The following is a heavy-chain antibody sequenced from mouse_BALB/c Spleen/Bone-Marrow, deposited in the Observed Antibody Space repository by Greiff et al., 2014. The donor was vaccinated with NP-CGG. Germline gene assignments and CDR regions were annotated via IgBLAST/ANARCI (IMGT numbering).Heavy chain of an antibody. Sequence: EVMLVESGGGLVKPGGSLKLSCAASGFTFSSYTMSWVRQTPEKRLEWVAIISTGGSYNEYPDSVKGRFTITRDNAKNTLYLQMSSLKAEDTAMYYCTRDQRYGNYIYAMDYWGQGTSVTVSS. J-gene: IGHJ4*01. CDR2: ISTGGSYN. V-gene: IGHV5-6-4*01. CDR3: TRDQRYGNYIYAMDY. D-gene: IGHD2-10*02. CDR1: GFTFSSYT.